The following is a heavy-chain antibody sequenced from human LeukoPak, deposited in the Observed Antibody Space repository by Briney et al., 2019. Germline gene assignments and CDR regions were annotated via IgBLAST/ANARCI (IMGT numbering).Heavy chain of an antibody. V-gene: IGHV4-59*12. J-gene: IGHJ5*02. D-gene: IGHD3-10*01. Sequence: SETLSLTCTVSGGSISSYYWSWIRQPPGKGLEWIGYIYYSGSTNYNPSLKSRVTISVETSKNQFSLKLSSVTAADTAVYYCAKSLYGSGSYYNWFDPWGQGTLVTVSS. CDR1: GGSISSYY. CDR3: AKSLYGSGSYYNWFDP. CDR2: IYYSGST.